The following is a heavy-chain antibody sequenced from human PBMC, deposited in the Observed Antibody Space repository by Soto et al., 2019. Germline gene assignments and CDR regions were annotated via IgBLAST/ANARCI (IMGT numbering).Heavy chain of an antibody. CDR3: TRQHPLDSRVWYT. CDR2: IYPRDSDT. J-gene: IGHJ4*02. D-gene: IGHD6-19*01. CDR1: GDSFTGFW. Sequence: GESLKISCKVSGDSFTGFWIGWVRQVPVKGLEWLGSIYPRDSDTRYSPSFQGQVTISADKSLSTAYLQWNSLQASDTAIYYCTRQHPLDSRVWYTWGQGTLVTVSS. V-gene: IGHV5-51*01.